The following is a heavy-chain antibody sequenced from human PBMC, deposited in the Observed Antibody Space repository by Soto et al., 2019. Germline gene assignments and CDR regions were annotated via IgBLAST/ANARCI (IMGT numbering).Heavy chain of an antibody. J-gene: IGHJ4*02. CDR1: GFTFSRHT. V-gene: IGHV3-30-3*01. Sequence: QVQLVESGGGVVQPGRSLRLSCAASGFTFSRHTMHWVRQAPGKGLEWVAGISDDGSNTYYADSVKGRFTISRDNSKNTLYLQMNSLSSEDTAVHHCASVVYYDFWSGFNTHPYYFEDWGQGTLVTVSS. CDR3: ASVVYYDFWSGFNTHPYYFED. D-gene: IGHD3-3*01. CDR2: ISDDGSNT.